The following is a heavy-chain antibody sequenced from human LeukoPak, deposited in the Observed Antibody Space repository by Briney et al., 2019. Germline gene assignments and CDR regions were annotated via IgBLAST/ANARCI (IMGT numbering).Heavy chain of an antibody. V-gene: IGHV3-23*01. Sequence: GGSLRLSCAASGFTFSSYAMSWVRQAPGKGLEWVSAISGSGGSTYYADSVKGRFTISRDNSKNTLYLQMNSLRGEDTAVYYCAKGAIQYFDWLSHFDYWGQGTLVTVSS. D-gene: IGHD3-9*01. CDR2: ISGSGGST. CDR3: AKGAIQYFDWLSHFDY. CDR1: GFTFSSYA. J-gene: IGHJ4*02.